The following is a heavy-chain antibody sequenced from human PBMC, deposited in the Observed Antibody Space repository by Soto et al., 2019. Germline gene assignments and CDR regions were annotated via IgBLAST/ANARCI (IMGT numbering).Heavy chain of an antibody. V-gene: IGHV1-24*01. CDR3: ATTVTTPNEVYYYYYMDV. CDR2: FDPEDGET. Sequence: ASVKVSCKVSGYTLTELSMHWVRQAPGKGLEWMGGFDPEDGETIYAQKFQGRVTMTEDTSTDTAYMELSSLRSEDTAVYYCATTVTTPNEVYYYYYMDVWGKGTTVTVSS. J-gene: IGHJ6*03. D-gene: IGHD4-4*01. CDR1: GYTLTELS.